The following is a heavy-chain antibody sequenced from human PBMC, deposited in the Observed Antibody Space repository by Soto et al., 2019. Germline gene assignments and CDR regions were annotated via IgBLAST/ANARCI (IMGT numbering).Heavy chain of an antibody. J-gene: IGHJ6*02. Sequence: SETLSLTGAVSGGPISSSDWWSWVRQPAGKGLEWIGEIYHSVSTNYNPSLKSRVTISVDKSKNQFSLKLSSVTAADTAVYYCARGGLTDYPGPYYSYGMDVCGQGTTVTVSS. CDR1: GGPISSSDW. V-gene: IGHV4-4*02. CDR3: ARGGLTDYPGPYYSYGMDV. CDR2: IYHSVST. D-gene: IGHD4-17*01.